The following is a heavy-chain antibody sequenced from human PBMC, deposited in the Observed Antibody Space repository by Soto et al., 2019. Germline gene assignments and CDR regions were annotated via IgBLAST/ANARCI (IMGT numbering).Heavy chain of an antibody. J-gene: IGHJ6*03. CDR3: ARLAPDYYYYMDV. Sequence: PGESLKISCKGSGYSFTSHWIGWVRQMPGKGLEWMGIIYPGDSDTRYSPSFQGQVTISADKSISTAYLQWSSLKASDTAMYYCARLAPDYYYYMDVWGKGTTVTVSS. V-gene: IGHV5-51*01. CDR2: IYPGDSDT. CDR1: GYSFTSHW.